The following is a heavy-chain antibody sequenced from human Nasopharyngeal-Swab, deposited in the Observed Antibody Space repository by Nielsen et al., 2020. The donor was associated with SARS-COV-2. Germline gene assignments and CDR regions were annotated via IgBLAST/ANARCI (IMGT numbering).Heavy chain of an antibody. V-gene: IGHV4-59*01. Sequence: RQAPGKGLEWIGYIYYSGSTNYNPSLKSRVTISVDTSKNQFSLKLSSVTAADTAVYYCARESLAGDAFDIWGQGTMVTVSS. CDR3: ARESLAGDAFDI. CDR2: IYYSGST. J-gene: IGHJ3*02. D-gene: IGHD1-14*01.